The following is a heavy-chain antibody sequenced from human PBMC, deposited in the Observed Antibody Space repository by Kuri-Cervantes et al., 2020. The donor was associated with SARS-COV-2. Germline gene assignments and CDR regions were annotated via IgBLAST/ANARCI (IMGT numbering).Heavy chain of an antibody. CDR2: MYYSGST. V-gene: IGHV4-39*01. CDR1: GDSISSSRYY. CDR3: ARMLGLIYY. J-gene: IGHJ4*02. Sequence: SETLSLTCTVSGDSISSSRYYWGWIRQPPGKGLEWIGSMYYSGSTYYNPSLKSRLTISVDTSKNRFSLKLSSVTAADTAVYYCARMLGLIYYWGQGTLVTVSS. D-gene: IGHD2-8*01.